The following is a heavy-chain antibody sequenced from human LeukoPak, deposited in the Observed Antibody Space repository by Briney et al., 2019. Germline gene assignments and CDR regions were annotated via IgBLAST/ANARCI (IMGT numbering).Heavy chain of an antibody. CDR3: ARRVSQMAYDFWSGYYNGGNNWFDP. V-gene: IGHV4-39*01. CDR1: GGSISSSSYY. Sequence: TSETLSLTCTVSGGSISSSSYYWGWIRQPPGKGLEWIGSIYYSGSTYYNPSLKSRVTISVDTSKNQFSLKLSSVTAADTAVYYCARRVSQMAYDFWSGYYNGGNNWFDPWGQGTLVTVSS. J-gene: IGHJ5*02. D-gene: IGHD3-3*01. CDR2: IYYSGST.